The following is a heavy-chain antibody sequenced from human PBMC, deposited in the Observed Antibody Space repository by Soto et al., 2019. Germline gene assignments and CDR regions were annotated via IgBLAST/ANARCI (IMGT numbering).Heavy chain of an antibody. Sequence: PGESLKISCKGSGYSFTNYWIGWVRQMPGKGLEWMGIIYPGDSDTRYSPSFQGQVTISADKSISTAYLQWSSLKASDTAMYYCARRGYSGYESDYYYYGMDVWGQGTTVTVS. CDR3: ARRGYSGYESDYYYYGMDV. V-gene: IGHV5-51*01. J-gene: IGHJ6*02. D-gene: IGHD5-12*01. CDR1: GYSFTNYW. CDR2: IYPGDSDT.